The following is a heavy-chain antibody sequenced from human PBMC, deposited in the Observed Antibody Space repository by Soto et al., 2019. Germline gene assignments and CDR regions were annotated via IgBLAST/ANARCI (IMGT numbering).Heavy chain of an antibody. CDR3: RSSSRYSTDV. CDR2: IYGTGNT. Sequence: QLQLQESGPGLVKPSETLSLSCTVSGGSITSSFYWGWIRQPPGKGLEWIGSIYGTGNTYYNPSLXXRVTISADTSKNQFSLNLISVTAADTAVYYCRSSSRYSTDVWGQGDTVTVSS. D-gene: IGHD6-13*01. J-gene: IGHJ6*02. V-gene: IGHV4-39*01. CDR1: GGSITSSFY.